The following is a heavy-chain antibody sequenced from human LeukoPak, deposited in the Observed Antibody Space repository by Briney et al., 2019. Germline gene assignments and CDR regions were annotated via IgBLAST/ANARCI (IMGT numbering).Heavy chain of an antibody. CDR3: TTDQSSVRGAIPLFGY. Sequence: PGGSLRLSCAASGFTFSNAWMSWVRQAPGKGLEWVGRIKSKTDGGTTDYAAPVKGRFTISRDDSKNTLYLQMNSLKTEDTAVYYCTTDQSSVRGAIPLFGYWGQGTLVTVSS. V-gene: IGHV3-15*01. D-gene: IGHD3-10*01. CDR1: GFTFSNAW. CDR2: IKSKTDGGTT. J-gene: IGHJ4*02.